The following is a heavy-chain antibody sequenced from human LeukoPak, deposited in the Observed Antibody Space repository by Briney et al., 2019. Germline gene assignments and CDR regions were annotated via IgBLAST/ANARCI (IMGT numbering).Heavy chain of an antibody. D-gene: IGHD2-21*01. V-gene: IGHV3-7*01. CDR3: ARSLWPEDY. CDR2: INQDGNSQ. CDR1: GFAFSSYW. J-gene: IGHJ4*02. Sequence: PGESLKISCEASGFAFSSYWASWVRQAPGKGLEWVANINQDGNSQNYVDSVRGRFTISKDNAKNSVYLQMNSLRAEDTAVYYCARSLWPEDYWGQGILVTVSS.